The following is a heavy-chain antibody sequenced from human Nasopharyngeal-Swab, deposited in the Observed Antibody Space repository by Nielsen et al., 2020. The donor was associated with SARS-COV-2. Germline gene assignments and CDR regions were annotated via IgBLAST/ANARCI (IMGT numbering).Heavy chain of an antibody. Sequence: GESLKISCAASGFTFSSYAMSWVRQASGKGLEWVGRIRSKANSYATAYAASVKGRFTISRDDSKNTAYLQMNSLKTEDTAVYYCTRHTQYCSGGSCYPRFDPWGQGTLVTVSS. D-gene: IGHD2-15*01. CDR3: TRHTQYCSGGSCYPRFDP. J-gene: IGHJ5*02. V-gene: IGHV3-73*01. CDR1: GFTFSSYA. CDR2: IRSKANSYAT.